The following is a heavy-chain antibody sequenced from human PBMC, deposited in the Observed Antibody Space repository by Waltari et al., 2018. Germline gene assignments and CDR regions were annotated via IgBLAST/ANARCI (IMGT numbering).Heavy chain of an antibody. Sequence: EVQLVESGGGLIQPGGSLRLSCAASGFTVSSNYMSWVRQAPGKGLEWVSVISGGGSTYYADSVKGRFTISRDNSKNTLYLQMNSLRAEDTAVYYCARGVNSSGFCGDCRSAFDIWGQGTMVTVSS. CDR2: ISGGGST. D-gene: IGHD6-19*01. J-gene: IGHJ3*02. V-gene: IGHV3-53*01. CDR3: ARGVNSSGFCGDCRSAFDI. CDR1: GFTVSSNY.